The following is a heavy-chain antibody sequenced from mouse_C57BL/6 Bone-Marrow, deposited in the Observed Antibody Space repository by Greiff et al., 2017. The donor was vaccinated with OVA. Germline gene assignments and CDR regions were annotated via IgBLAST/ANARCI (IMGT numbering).Heavy chain of an antibody. Sequence: EVQLVESGGGLVKPGGSLKLSCAASGFTFSDYGMHWVRQAPEKGLECVAYISSGSSTIYYADTVKGRFTISRDNAKNTLFLQMTSLRSEDTAMYYCARLDYWGQGTTLTVSS. CDR1: GFTFSDYG. CDR3: ARLDY. V-gene: IGHV5-17*01. CDR2: ISSGSSTI. J-gene: IGHJ2*01.